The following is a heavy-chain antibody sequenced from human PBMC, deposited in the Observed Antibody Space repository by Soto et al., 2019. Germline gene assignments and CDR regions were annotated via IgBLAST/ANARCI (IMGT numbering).Heavy chain of an antibody. Sequence: SSETLSLTCTVSGGSISSYYWSWIRQPPGKGLEWIGYIYYSGSTNYNPSLKSRVTISVDTSKNQFSLKLSSVTAADTAVYYCARVVAYSSSWFDPWGQGTLVTVSS. V-gene: IGHV4-59*01. CDR2: IYYSGST. CDR1: GGSISSYY. J-gene: IGHJ5*02. D-gene: IGHD6-13*01. CDR3: ARVVAYSSSWFDP.